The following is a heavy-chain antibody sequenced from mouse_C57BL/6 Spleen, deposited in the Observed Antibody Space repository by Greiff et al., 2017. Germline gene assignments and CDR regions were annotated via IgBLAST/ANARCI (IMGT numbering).Heavy chain of an antibody. CDR2: INPNNGGT. J-gene: IGHJ2*01. CDR3: ARESSNYDY. CDR1: GYTFTDYY. D-gene: IGHD2-5*01. V-gene: IGHV1-26*01. Sequence: VQLQQSGPELVKPGASVKISCKASGYTFTDYYMNWVKQSHGKSLEWIGDINPNNGGTSYNQKFKGKATLTVDKSSSTAYMELRSLTSEDSAVYYCARESSNYDYWGQGTTLTVSS.